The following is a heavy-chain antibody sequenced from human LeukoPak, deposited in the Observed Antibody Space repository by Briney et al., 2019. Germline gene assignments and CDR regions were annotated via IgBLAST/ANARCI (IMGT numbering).Heavy chain of an antibody. J-gene: IGHJ4*02. CDR1: GFTFSSYE. D-gene: IGHD4-23*01. CDR2: ISSGDSTI. Sequence: GGSLRLSCTASGFTFSSYEMHWVRQAPGKGLEWVSYISSGDSTIYYADSVKGRFTISRDNAKNSLHLQMNSLRAEDTAVYYCARDYGGSSPFDSWGQGTLVTVSS. CDR3: ARDYGGSSPFDS. V-gene: IGHV3-48*03.